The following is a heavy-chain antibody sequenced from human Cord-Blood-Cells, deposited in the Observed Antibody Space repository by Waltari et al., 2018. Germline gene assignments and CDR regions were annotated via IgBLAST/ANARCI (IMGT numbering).Heavy chain of an antibody. Sequence: QVQLQQWGAGLLKPSETLSLTCAVYGGSFSGYYWRWIRQPPGKGLEWIGEINHSGSTNYNPSLKSRVTISVDTSKNQFSLKLSSVTAADTAVYYCARWGGRYSSSWYNWFDPWGQGTLVTVSS. D-gene: IGHD6-13*01. J-gene: IGHJ5*02. CDR2: INHSGST. CDR1: GGSFSGYY. CDR3: ARWGGRYSSSWYNWFDP. V-gene: IGHV4-34*01.